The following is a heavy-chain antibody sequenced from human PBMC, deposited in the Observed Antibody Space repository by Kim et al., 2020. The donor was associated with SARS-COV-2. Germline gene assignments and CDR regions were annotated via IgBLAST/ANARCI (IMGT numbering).Heavy chain of an antibody. CDR2: MNPNSGNT. Sequence: ASVKVSCKASGYTFTSYDINWVRQATGQGLEWMGWMNPNSGNTGYAQKFQGRVTMTRNTSISTAYMELSSLRSEDTAVYYCARARGIAVTTNWFDPWAREPWSPSPQ. CDR1: GYTFTSYD. J-gene: IGHJ5*02. D-gene: IGHD6-19*01. V-gene: IGHV1-8*01. CDR3: ARARGIAVTTNWFDP.